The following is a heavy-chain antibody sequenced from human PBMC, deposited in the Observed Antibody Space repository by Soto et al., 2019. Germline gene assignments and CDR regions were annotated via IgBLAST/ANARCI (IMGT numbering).Heavy chain of an antibody. CDR3: VREGGYSGYLDN. CDR2: ASSDGRWT. Sequence: EVQLVESGGGLVQPGGSLRLSCGASGFTFSRYWMHWVRQVPGKGLVRVSRASSDGRWTGYAESVKGLFTISRDNDRNTVFLQMTSLRAEDTAVYYCVREGGYSGYLDNWGQGTQVTVAS. D-gene: IGHD5-12*01. V-gene: IGHV3-74*01. CDR1: GFTFSRYW. J-gene: IGHJ4*02.